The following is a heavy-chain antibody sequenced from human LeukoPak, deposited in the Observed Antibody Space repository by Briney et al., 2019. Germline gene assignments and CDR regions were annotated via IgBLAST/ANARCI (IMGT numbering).Heavy chain of an antibody. CDR1: GYTFTSYG. Sequence: ASVKVSCKASGYTFTSYGISWVRQAPGQGLEWMGWISAYNGNTNYAQKLQGRVTMTTDTSTSTAYMELRSLRSDDTAVYYCARDIVVVPAATPGDAFDIWGQGTMVTVSS. CDR2: ISAYNGNT. D-gene: IGHD2-2*01. V-gene: IGHV1-18*01. CDR3: ARDIVVVPAATPGDAFDI. J-gene: IGHJ3*02.